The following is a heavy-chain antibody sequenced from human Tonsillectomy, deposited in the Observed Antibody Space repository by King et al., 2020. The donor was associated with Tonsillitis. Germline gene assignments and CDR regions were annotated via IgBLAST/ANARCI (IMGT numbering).Heavy chain of an antibody. J-gene: IGHJ3*01. CDR1: GFTFSSIA. D-gene: IGHD1-26*01. CDR3: ARASGGLSGSYPLNAFDV. Sequence: VQLVESGGGLVQPGGSLRLSCAASGFTFSSIAMSGVRQAPGKGREWVSTLRGIGSGTYYADPVKGRLTISRDNSKNTLYLQMSSLRAEDTAVYYCARASGGLSGSYPLNAFDVWGQGTMVTVS. CDR2: LRGIGSGT. V-gene: IGHV3-23*04.